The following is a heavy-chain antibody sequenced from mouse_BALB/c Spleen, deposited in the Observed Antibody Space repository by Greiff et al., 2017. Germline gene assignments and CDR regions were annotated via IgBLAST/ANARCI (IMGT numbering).Heavy chain of an antibody. V-gene: IGHV1S137*01. J-gene: IGHJ4*01. CDR3: ARGRLITNYYAMDY. Sequence: VQLQESGAELVRPGVSVKISCKGSGYTFTDYAMHWVKQSHAKSLEWIGVISTYYGDASYNQKFKGKATMTVDKSSSTAYMELARLTSEDSAIYYCARGRLITNYYAMDYWGQGTSVTVSS. CDR2: ISTYYGDA. D-gene: IGHD2-4*01. CDR1: GYTFTDYA.